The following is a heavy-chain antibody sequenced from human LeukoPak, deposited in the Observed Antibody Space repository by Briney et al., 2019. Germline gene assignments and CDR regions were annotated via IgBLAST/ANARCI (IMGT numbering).Heavy chain of an antibody. CDR3: AISDYGGKLPPLDY. V-gene: IGHV1-2*02. Sequence: GASGKVSCKASGYTFTGYFIHWVRQAPGQGLEWMGWINPNSGGTNYAQKFQGRVTMTRDTSISTAYMELSRLRSDDTAVYYCAISDYGGKLPPLDYWGQGTLVTVSS. CDR1: GYTFTGYF. D-gene: IGHD4-23*01. J-gene: IGHJ4*02. CDR2: INPNSGGT.